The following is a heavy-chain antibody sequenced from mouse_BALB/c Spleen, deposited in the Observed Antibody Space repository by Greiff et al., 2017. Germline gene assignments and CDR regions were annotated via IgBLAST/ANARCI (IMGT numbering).Heavy chain of an antibody. CDR3: ARDDGYYGGVDY. CDR1: GYSITRGYY. J-gene: IGHJ2*01. Sequence: EVQLQESGPGLVKPSQSLSLTCSVTGYSITRGYYWNWIRQFPGNKLEWMGYISYDGSNNYNPSLKNRISITRDTSKNQFFLKLNSVTTEDTATYYCARDDGYYGGVDYWGQGTTLTGSS. V-gene: IGHV3-6*02. D-gene: IGHD2-3*01. CDR2: ISYDGSN.